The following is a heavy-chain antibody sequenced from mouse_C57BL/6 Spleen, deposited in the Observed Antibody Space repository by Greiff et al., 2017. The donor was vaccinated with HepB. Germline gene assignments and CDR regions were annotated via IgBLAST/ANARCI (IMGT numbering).Heavy chain of an antibody. V-gene: IGHV1-22*01. CDR1: GYTFTDYN. J-gene: IGHJ4*01. CDR3: ARVGCYGSRAMAY. Sequence: EVQLQQSGPELVKPGASVKMSCKASGYTFTDYNMHWVKQSHGKSLEWIGYINPNNGGTSYNQKFKGKATLTVNKSSSTAYMELRSLTSEDSTVYYCARVGCYGSRAMAYWGQRTSVTVSS. CDR2: INPNNGGT. D-gene: IGHD1-1*01.